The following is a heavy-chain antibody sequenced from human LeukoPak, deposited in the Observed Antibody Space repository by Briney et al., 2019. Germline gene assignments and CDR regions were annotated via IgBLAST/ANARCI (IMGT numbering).Heavy chain of an antibody. D-gene: IGHD3/OR15-3a*01. CDR1: GGSISSSNYY. J-gene: IGHJ4*02. CDR3: ARQTGSGLFILP. CDR2: IYYSGTT. Sequence: SETLSLTCTVSGGSISSSNYYWGWIRQPPGKGLEWIGSIYYSGTTYYNPSLKSRVTISVDTSKNQFSLKLSSVTAADTAVYYCARQTGSGLFILPGGQGTLVTVSS. V-gene: IGHV4-39*01.